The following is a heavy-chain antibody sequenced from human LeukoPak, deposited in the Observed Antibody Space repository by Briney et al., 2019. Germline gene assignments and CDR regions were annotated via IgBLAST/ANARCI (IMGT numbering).Heavy chain of an antibody. D-gene: IGHD3-22*01. CDR1: GGSISTYY. CDR2: IHTSGST. Sequence: SETLSLTCTVSGGSISTYYRSWIRQPAGKGLEWIGRIHTSGSTNTNPSLKSRVTMSVDTSKNQLSLNLRSLTAADTGVYYCARAEIVGRACDIWGRATMLTVSS. CDR3: ARAEIVGRACDI. J-gene: IGHJ3*02. V-gene: IGHV4-4*07.